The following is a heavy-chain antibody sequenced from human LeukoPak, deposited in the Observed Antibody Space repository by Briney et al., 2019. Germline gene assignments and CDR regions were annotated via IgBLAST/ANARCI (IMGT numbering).Heavy chain of an antibody. CDR3: ARDLVTVTKGFDI. CDR2: ISYIGST. D-gene: IGHD4-17*01. J-gene: IGHJ3*02. V-gene: IGHV4-59*11. CDR1: ADSFSSHY. Sequence: PSKTLSLTCAVSADSFSSHYWTWIRQSPGTGLEWIGYISYIGSTNYNPSLKSRVTISIDTSKNQFSLKLRSVTAADTAVYYCARDLVTVTKGFDIWGQGTMVSVSS.